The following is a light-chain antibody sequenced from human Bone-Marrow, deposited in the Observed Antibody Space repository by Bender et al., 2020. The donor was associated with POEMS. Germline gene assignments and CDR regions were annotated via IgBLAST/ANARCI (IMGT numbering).Light chain of an antibody. CDR3: QSPDNDASNPWF. CDR1: SLPKQY. CDR2: KDT. V-gene: IGLV3-25*03. J-gene: IGLJ3*02. Sequence: SYRLTQPPSVSVSPGQTTTITCSGDSLPKQYSYWYQQKPGQAPILIIYKDTERPSGIPERFSGSSSGTTVTLTIGGVQAEDEADYYCQSPDNDASNPWFFGGGTRLTVL.